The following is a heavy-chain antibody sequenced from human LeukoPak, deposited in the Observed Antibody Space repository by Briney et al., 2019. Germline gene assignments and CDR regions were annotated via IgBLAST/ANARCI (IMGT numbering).Heavy chain of an antibody. CDR1: GGSISSSSYY. CDR2: IYYSGST. V-gene: IGHV4-39*01. CDR3: VRRPNYCSGGSCYPSWCHP. J-gene: IGHJ5*02. D-gene: IGHD2-15*01. Sequence: SETQSLTCTVSGGSISSSSYYWGWIRQPPGKVLEWIGSIYYSGSTYYNPSLKSRVTISVDTSKNQFSLKLSSVTAADTAVYYCVRRPNYCSGGSCYPSWCHPWRQGTLVTVSS.